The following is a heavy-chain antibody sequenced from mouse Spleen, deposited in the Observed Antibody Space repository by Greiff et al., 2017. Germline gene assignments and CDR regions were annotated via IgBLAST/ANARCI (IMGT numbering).Heavy chain of an antibody. V-gene: IGHV1-22*01. J-gene: IGHJ3*01. D-gene: IGHD4-1*01. CDR1: GYTFTDYN. CDR2: INPNNGGT. CDR3: ARRGANWDVGAWFAY. Sequence: VHVKQSGPELVKPGASVKMSCKASGYTFTDYNMHWVKQSHGKSLEWIGYINPNNGGTSYNQKFKGKATLTVNKSSSTAYMELRSLTSEDSAVYYCARRGANWDVGAWFAYWGQGTLVTVSA.